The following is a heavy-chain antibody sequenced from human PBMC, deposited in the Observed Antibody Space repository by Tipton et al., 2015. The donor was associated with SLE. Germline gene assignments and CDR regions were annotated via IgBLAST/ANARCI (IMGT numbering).Heavy chain of an antibody. Sequence: SLRLSCAGSEFNFSNDAMSWVRQAPGKGLEWVSAVSGSDGTTYYADSVKGRFTISRDNPKNTLYLQMNSLRAEDTAVYYCARDGGEYCTNGVCSSGFDYWGQGTLVTVSS. D-gene: IGHD2-8*01. CDR1: EFNFSNDA. J-gene: IGHJ4*02. CDR2: VSGSDGTT. CDR3: ARDGGEYCTNGVCSSGFDY. V-gene: IGHV3-23*01.